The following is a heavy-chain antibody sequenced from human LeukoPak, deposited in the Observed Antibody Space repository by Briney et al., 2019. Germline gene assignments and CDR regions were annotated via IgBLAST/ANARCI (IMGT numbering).Heavy chain of an antibody. V-gene: IGHV3-73*01. CDR3: TNYFYGLDV. Sequence: GGSLRLSCAASGFTFSGSAMHWVRQASGKGLEWVGRIRSKNNNFATTYAASVKGSFTISRDDSKNTTYLQMNSLKAEDTALYYCTNYFYGLDVWGKGTTVTVSS. CDR1: GFTFSGSA. CDR2: IRSKNNNFAT. J-gene: IGHJ6*04.